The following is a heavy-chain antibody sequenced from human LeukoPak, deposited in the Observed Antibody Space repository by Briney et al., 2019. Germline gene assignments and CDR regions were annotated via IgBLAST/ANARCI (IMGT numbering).Heavy chain of an antibody. V-gene: IGHV4-30-4*01. CDR1: GGSISSGDYY. Sequence: PSETLSLTCAVSGGSISSGDYYWSWIRQPPGKGLEWIGYIYYSGSTYYNPSLKSRVTISVDTSKNQFSLKLSSVTAADTAVYYCARVGRGVAAIDYWGQGTLVTVSS. J-gene: IGHJ4*02. CDR3: ARVGRGVAAIDY. D-gene: IGHD2-15*01. CDR2: IYYSGST.